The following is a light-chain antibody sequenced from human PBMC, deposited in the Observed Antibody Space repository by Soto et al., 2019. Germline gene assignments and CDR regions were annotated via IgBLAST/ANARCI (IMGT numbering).Light chain of an antibody. CDR3: QQSYSTPPT. CDR2: AAS. J-gene: IGKJ1*01. Sequence: DIQMTQSPSTLSASVGDRATLTCRASQSISSYLNWYQQKPGKAPKLLIYAASSLQSGVPSRFSGSGSGTDFTLTISSLQPEDFATYYCQQSYSTPPTFGQGTKVDI. V-gene: IGKV1-39*01. CDR1: QSISSY.